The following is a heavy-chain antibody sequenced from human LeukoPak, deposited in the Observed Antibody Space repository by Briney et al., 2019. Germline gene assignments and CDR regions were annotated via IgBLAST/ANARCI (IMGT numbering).Heavy chain of an antibody. D-gene: IGHD1-26*01. Sequence: SETLSLTCTVSGGSVSSYYWSWVRQPPGEGLEWIAYVYNSGSTNYNPSLKSRVTITVDRSKNQFSLKMNSVTAADTAVYYCVRDWEGFNFDIWGQGTMVTVSS. V-gene: IGHV4-59*02. CDR3: VRDWEGFNFDI. CDR1: GGSVSSYY. J-gene: IGHJ3*02. CDR2: VYNSGST.